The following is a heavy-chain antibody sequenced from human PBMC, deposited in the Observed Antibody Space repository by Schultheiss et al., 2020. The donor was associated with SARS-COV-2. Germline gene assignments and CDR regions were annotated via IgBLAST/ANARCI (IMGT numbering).Heavy chain of an antibody. J-gene: IGHJ4*02. CDR1: GYTFTSYG. V-gene: IGHV1-18*01. Sequence: ASVKVSCKASGYTFTSYGISWVRQAPGQGLEWMGWISAYNGNTNYAQKLQGRVTMTTDTSTSTAYMELRSLRSDDTAVYYCASGPPAKVAATPTDYWGQGTLVTVSS. CDR2: ISAYNGNT. D-gene: IGHD2-15*01. CDR3: ASGPPAKVAATPTDY.